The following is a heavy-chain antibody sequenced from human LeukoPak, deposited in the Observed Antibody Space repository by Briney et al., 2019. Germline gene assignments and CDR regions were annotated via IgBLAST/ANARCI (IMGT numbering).Heavy chain of an antibody. CDR2: IYYSGST. CDR3: ARGSPLYGDYNY. D-gene: IGHD4-17*01. CDR1: GGSISSSSYY. Sequence: SETLSLTCTVSGGSISSSSYYWGWIRQPPGKGLEWIGSIYYSGSTYYNPSLRSRVTISVDTSKNQFSLKLSSVTAADTAVYYCARGSPLYGDYNYWGQGTLVTVSS. J-gene: IGHJ4*02. V-gene: IGHV4-39*07.